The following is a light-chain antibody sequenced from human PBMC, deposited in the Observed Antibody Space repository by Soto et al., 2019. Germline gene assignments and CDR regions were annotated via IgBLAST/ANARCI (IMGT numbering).Light chain of an antibody. V-gene: IGKV3-15*01. CDR1: QSISSN. J-gene: IGKJ4*01. Sequence: EIVMTQSPATLSVSPGEGATLSCRASQSISSNLAWYQQKPGQAPSLLLYGASTKATGIPGRFSGSGSGTEFTLTISSLQSEDFAVYYCQQDIKLPLTFGGGTKVEIK. CDR3: QQDIKLPLT. CDR2: GAS.